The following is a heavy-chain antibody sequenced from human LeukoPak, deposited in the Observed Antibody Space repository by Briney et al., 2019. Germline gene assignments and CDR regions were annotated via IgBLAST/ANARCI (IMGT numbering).Heavy chain of an antibody. V-gene: IGHV4-39*07. CDR3: ARVSRWELLLAFDI. Sequence: SETLSLTCTVSGGSISSSSYYWGWIRQPPGKGLEWIGEINHSGSTNYNPSLKSRVTISVDTSKNQFSLKLSSVTAADTAVYYCARVSRWELLLAFDIWGQGTMVTVSS. CDR1: GGSISSSSYY. CDR2: INHSGST. J-gene: IGHJ3*02. D-gene: IGHD1-26*01.